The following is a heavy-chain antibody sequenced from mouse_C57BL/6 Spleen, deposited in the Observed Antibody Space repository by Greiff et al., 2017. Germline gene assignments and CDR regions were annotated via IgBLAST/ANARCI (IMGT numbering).Heavy chain of an antibody. J-gene: IGHJ3*01. CDR3: ASSIYYGNSAWFAY. D-gene: IGHD2-1*01. Sequence: EVQVVESGGGLVKPGGSLKLSCAASGFTFSSYAMSWVRQTPEKRLEWVATISDGGSYTYYPDNVKGRFTISRDNAKNNLYLQMSHLKSEDTAMYYCASSIYYGNSAWFAYWGQGTLVTVSA. V-gene: IGHV5-4*01. CDR1: GFTFSSYA. CDR2: ISDGGSYT.